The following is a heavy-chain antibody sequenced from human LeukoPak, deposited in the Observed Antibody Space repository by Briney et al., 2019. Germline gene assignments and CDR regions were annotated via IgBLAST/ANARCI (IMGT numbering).Heavy chain of an antibody. J-gene: IGHJ4*02. CDR1: GGSISSYY. D-gene: IGHD3-16*02. Sequence: PSETLSLTCTVSGGSISSYYWSWIRQPAGKGLEWIGRIYYSGSTYYNPSLKSRVTISVDRSKNQFSLKLSSVTAADTAVYYCARGRDTFGGVIDYWGQGTLVTVSS. CDR2: IYYSGST. V-gene: IGHV4-4*07. CDR3: ARGRDTFGGVIDY.